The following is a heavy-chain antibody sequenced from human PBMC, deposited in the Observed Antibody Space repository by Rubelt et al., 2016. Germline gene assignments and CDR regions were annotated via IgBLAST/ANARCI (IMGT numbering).Heavy chain of an antibody. D-gene: IGHD1-26*01. Sequence: GGVVQPGRSLRLSCAASGFTFSSYGMHWVRQAPGKGLEWVAVIWYDGSNKYYADSVKGRFTISRDNSKNTLYLQMNSLRAEDTAVYYCAMGGMGGSTGYFDDWGQGTLVTVSS. CDR2: IWYDGSNK. J-gene: IGHJ4*02. CDR1: GFTFSSYG. CDR3: AMGGMGGSTGYFDD. V-gene: IGHV3-33*01.